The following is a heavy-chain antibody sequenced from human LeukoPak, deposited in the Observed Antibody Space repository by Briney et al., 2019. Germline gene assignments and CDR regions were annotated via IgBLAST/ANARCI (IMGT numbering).Heavy chain of an antibody. CDR1: GGSFSGYY. V-gene: IGHV4-34*01. D-gene: IGHD3-10*01. Sequence: PSETPSLTCAVYGGSFSGYYWSWIRQPPGKGLEWIGEINHSGSTNYNPSLKSRVTISVDTSKNQFSLKLSSVTAADTAVYYCARTIRSYYPTKDAFDIWGQGTMVTVSS. J-gene: IGHJ3*02. CDR3: ARTIRSYYPTKDAFDI. CDR2: INHSGST.